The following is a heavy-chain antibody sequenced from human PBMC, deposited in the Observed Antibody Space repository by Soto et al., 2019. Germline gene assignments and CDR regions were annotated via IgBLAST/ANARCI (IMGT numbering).Heavy chain of an antibody. V-gene: IGHV2-5*02. CDR1: GFSLSTTRVA. D-gene: IGHD6-19*01. J-gene: IGHJ4*02. CDR2: IYWDDDK. Sequence: QITLKESGPTLVKPTQTLTLTCTFSGFSLSTTRVAVGWIRQPPGKALEWLALIYWDDDKRYSPFLKSRLTLTKDTSKNQVVLTMTNMDPVDTATHYCAHSVVAGLGYYFDYWGQGTLVTVSS. CDR3: AHSVVAGLGYYFDY.